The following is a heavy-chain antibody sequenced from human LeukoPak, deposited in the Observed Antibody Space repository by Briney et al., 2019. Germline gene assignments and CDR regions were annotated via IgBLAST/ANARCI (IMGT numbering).Heavy chain of an antibody. J-gene: IGHJ6*02. V-gene: IGHV3-30*01. Sequence: GSLKLSCAASGFTFRSYAMHRVRQAPRKGLELGAVISYDGSNKYYADSVKGRFTISRDNSKNTLYLQMNSLRAEDTAVYYCARDHEGDYYYYGMDVWGQGTTVTVSS. CDR2: ISYDGSNK. CDR1: GFTFRSYA. CDR3: ARDHEGDYYYYGMDV.